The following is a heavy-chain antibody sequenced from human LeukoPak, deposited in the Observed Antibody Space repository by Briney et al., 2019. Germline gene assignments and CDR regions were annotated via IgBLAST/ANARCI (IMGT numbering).Heavy chain of an antibody. CDR3: ARMNYYYYYMDV. J-gene: IGHJ6*03. CDR2: IYQSGST. Sequence: SETLSLTCAVYGGSFSGYYWGWIRQPPGKGLEWIGSIYQSGSTSYNLSLKSRVTISVDTSKNQFSLKLSSVTAADTAVYFCARMNYYYYYMDVWGKGTTVTISS. CDR1: GGSFSGYY. V-gene: IGHV4-34*01.